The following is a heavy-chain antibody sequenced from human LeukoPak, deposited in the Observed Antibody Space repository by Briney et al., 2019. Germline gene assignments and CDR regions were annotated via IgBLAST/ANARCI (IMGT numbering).Heavy chain of an antibody. CDR3: AKGAGYSYGYEVDY. J-gene: IGHJ4*02. D-gene: IGHD5-18*01. V-gene: IGHV3-30*02. Sequence: GGSLRLSCAASGFTFSSYGMHWVRQAPGKGLEWVAFIRYDGSNKYYADSVKGRFTISRDNSKNTLYLQMNSLRAEDTAVYYCAKGAGYSYGYEVDYWGQGTLVTVSS. CDR2: IRYDGSNK. CDR1: GFTFSSYG.